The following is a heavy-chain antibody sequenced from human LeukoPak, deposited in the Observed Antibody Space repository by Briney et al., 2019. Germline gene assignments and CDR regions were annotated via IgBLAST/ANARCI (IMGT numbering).Heavy chain of an antibody. CDR2: ISSSGSTI. V-gene: IGHV3-48*03. CDR3: ARVQYYYDSSGYYVYYSDY. Sequence: SLRLSCAASGFTFSNYEMNWVRQAPGKGLEWVAYISSSGSTIYYADPVKGRFTISRDNAKNSLYLQMNSLRAEDTAVYYCARVQYYYDSSGYYVYYSDYWGQGTLVTVSS. D-gene: IGHD3-22*01. CDR1: GFTFSNYE. J-gene: IGHJ4*02.